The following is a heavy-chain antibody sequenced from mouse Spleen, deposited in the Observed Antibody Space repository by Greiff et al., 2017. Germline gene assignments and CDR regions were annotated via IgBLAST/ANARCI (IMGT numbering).Heavy chain of an antibody. J-gene: IGHJ3*01. V-gene: IGHV5-9-3*01. CDR1: GFTFSSYA. Sequence: EVNVVESGGGLVKPGGSLKLSCAASGFTFSSYAMSWVRQTPEKRLEWVATISSGGSYTYYPDSVKGRFTISRDNAKNTLYLQMSSLRSEDTAMYYCARQGAYDYAWFAYWGQGTLVTVSA. CDR2: ISSGGSYT. D-gene: IGHD2-4*01. CDR3: ARQGAYDYAWFAY.